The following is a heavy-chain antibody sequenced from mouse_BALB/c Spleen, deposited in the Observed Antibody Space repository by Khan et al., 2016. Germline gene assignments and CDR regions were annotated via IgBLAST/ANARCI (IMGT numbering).Heavy chain of an antibody. Sequence: QVQLQQSGPGLVAPSQSLSITCTVSGFSLTSYGIHWVRQPPGKGLEWLGIIWAGGSTNSNSALMSSLSISKDNSKRRVFLKMNSLQTDDTAMYYCARDSGSGRDYFDYWGQGTTLTVSS. V-gene: IGHV2-9*02. J-gene: IGHJ2*01. CDR1: GFSLTSYG. CDR2: IWAGGST. CDR3: ARDSGSGRDYFDY. D-gene: IGHD1-3*01.